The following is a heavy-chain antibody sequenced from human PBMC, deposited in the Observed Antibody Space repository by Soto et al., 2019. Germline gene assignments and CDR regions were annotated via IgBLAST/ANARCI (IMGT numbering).Heavy chain of an antibody. CDR3: AILGRDGYNYYFDY. J-gene: IGHJ4*02. D-gene: IGHD5-12*01. CDR1: GYTFTSYG. CDR2: ISAYNGNT. V-gene: IGHV1-18*01. Sequence: EASVKVSCKASGYTFTSYGISWVRQAPGQGLEWMGWISAYNGNTNYAQKLQGRVTMTTDTSTSTAYMELRSLRSDDTAVYYCAILGRDGYNYYFDYWGQGTLVTVSS.